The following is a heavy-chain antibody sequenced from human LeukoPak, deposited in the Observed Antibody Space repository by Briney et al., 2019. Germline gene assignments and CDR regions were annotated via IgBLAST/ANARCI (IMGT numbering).Heavy chain of an antibody. V-gene: IGHV3-23*01. CDR2: VNENSGRT. D-gene: IGHD3-22*01. Sequence: GGSLRLSCAASGFTFSSYSMGWVRQAPGKGLEWVSSVNENSGRTYYADSVKGRFTMSRDNSKDTLYLQMNSLRAEDTAVYYCAKEGRPKSGGGYYDYWGQGTRVTVSS. CDR3: AKEGRPKSGGGYYDY. J-gene: IGHJ4*02. CDR1: GFTFSSYS.